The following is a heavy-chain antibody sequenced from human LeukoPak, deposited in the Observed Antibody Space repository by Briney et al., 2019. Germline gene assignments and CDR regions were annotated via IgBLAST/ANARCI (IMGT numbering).Heavy chain of an antibody. J-gene: IGHJ4*02. CDR3: ASEGYDSSGYYYYFDY. D-gene: IGHD3-22*01. CDR1: GFTFSSYT. Sequence: GGSLRLSCTASGFTFSSYTMSWVRQAPGKGLKWVSTITTGGPNTYYADSVKGRFTVSRDDSKNTLYLQMNSLRAEDTAVYYCASEGYDSSGYYYYFDYWGQGTLVTVSS. V-gene: IGHV3-23*01. CDR2: ITTGGPNT.